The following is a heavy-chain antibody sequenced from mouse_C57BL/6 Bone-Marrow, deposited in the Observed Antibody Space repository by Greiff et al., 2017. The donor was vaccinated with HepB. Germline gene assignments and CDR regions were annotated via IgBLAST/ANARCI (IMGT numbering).Heavy chain of an antibody. CDR1: GFTFNTYA. CDR2: IRSKSSNYAT. V-gene: IGHV10-3*01. Sequence: EVKVVESGGGLVQPKGSLKLSCAASGFTFNTYAMHWVRQAPGKGLEWVARIRSKSSNYATYYADSVKDRFTISRDDSQSMLYLQMNNLKTEDTAMYYCVRDLNLLISYAMDYWGQGTSVTVSS. D-gene: IGHD2-1*01. J-gene: IGHJ4*01. CDR3: VRDLNLLISYAMDY.